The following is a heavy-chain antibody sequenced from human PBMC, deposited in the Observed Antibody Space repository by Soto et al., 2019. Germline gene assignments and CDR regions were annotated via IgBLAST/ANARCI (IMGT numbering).Heavy chain of an antibody. CDR2: ISSSGSTI. CDR1: GFTFSSYE. CDR3: ASAPPQYYDFWSGPGYYGMDV. Sequence: GGSLRLSCAASGFTFSSYEMNWVRQAPGKGLEWVSYISSSGSTIYYADSVKGRFTISRDNAKNSLYLHMNSLRAEDTAVYYCASAPPQYYDFWSGPGYYGMDVWGQGTTVTVSS. J-gene: IGHJ6*02. D-gene: IGHD3-3*01. V-gene: IGHV3-48*03.